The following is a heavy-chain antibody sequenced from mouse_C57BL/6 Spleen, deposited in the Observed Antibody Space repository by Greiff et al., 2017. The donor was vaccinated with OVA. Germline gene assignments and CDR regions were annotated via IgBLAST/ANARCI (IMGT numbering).Heavy chain of an antibody. D-gene: IGHD1-1*01. Sequence: VQLKQSGPELVKPGASVKIPCKASGYTFTDYNMDWVKQSHGKSLEWIGDINPNNGGTTYNQKFKGKATLTVDKSSSTAYMELRSLTSEDTAVYYCARRYYYGSSYDYAMDYWGQGTSVTVSS. CDR1: GYTFTDYN. CDR2: INPNNGGT. V-gene: IGHV1-18*01. J-gene: IGHJ4*01. CDR3: ARRYYYGSSYDYAMDY.